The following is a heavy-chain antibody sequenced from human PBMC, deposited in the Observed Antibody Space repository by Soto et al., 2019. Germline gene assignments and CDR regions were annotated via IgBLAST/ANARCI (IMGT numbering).Heavy chain of an antibody. CDR3: ARKGTGAPVDY. J-gene: IGHJ4*02. Sequence: ASVKVSCKASGFTFRIYGISWVRQAPGQGLEWMGWISANNGDTHYAQKFQGRVTLTTDPSTSTAYMEVRSLRSDDTAVYFCARKGTGAPVDYWGQGTLVTVSS. D-gene: IGHD1-1*01. CDR1: GFTFRIYG. V-gene: IGHV1-18*01. CDR2: ISANNGDT.